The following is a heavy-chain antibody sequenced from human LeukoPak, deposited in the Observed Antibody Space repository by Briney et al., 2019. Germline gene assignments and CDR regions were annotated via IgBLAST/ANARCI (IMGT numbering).Heavy chain of an antibody. Sequence: GGSLRLSCAASGFTFSSYAMGWVRQAPGKGLEWVAGLSGSAGGTNYADSVKGRFTISRDNSKNTLFLQMDRLRAEDTAVYFCAKRGVVVRVFLVGFHKEAYYFDSWGQGAQVTVSS. CDR3: AKRGVVVRVFLVGFHKEAYYFDS. CDR1: GFTFSSYA. V-gene: IGHV3-23*01. J-gene: IGHJ4*02. CDR2: LSGSAGGT. D-gene: IGHD3-16*02.